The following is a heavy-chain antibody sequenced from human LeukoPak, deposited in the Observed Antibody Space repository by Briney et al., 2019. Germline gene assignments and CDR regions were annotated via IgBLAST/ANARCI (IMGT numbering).Heavy chain of an antibody. CDR3: ARSYYGDYEDF. V-gene: IGHV3-74*01. J-gene: IGHJ4*02. CDR1: GFTSSTYW. D-gene: IGHD4-17*01. Sequence: PGGSLRLSCAASGFTSSTYWIHWVRQAPGKGLMWVSRINSDGSSTSYADSVKGRFTISRDNAKNTVYLHMNSLKVEDTAVYYCARSYYGDYEDFWRQGTLVAVSS. CDR2: INSDGSST.